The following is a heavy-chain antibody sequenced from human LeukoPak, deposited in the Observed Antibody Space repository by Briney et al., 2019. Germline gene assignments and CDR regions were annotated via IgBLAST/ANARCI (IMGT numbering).Heavy chain of an antibody. CDR1: GYTFTTYG. Sequence: ASVKVSCKASGYTFTTYGITWVRQAPGQGLEWMGWINPNSGGTNYAQKFQGRVTMTRDTSISTAYMELSRLRSDDTAVYYCAIRDYGDYWYYFDYWGQGTLVTVSS. CDR3: AIRDYGDYWYYFDY. CDR2: INPNSGGT. J-gene: IGHJ4*02. D-gene: IGHD4-17*01. V-gene: IGHV1-2*02.